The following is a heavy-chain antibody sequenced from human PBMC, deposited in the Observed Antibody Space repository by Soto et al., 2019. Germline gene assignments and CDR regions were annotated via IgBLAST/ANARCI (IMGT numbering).Heavy chain of an antibody. V-gene: IGHV3-30-3*01. J-gene: IGHJ6*02. Sequence: QVQLVESGGGVVQRGRSLRLSCAASGFTFSSYAMHWVRQAPGKGLEWVAVISYDGSNKYYADSVKGRFTISRDNSKNTLYLQMNSLRAEDTAVYYCAREMDYDSSGYSYYYYYGMDVWGQGTTVTVSS. D-gene: IGHD3-22*01. CDR1: GFTFSSYA. CDR3: AREMDYDSSGYSYYYYYGMDV. CDR2: ISYDGSNK.